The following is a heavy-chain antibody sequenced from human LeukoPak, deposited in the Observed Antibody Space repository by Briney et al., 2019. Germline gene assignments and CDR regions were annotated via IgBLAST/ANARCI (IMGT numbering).Heavy chain of an antibody. V-gene: IGHV1-18*01. CDR1: GYTFTSYG. D-gene: IGHD2-2*01. CDR2: ISAYNGNT. J-gene: IGHJ6*03. Sequence: ASVKVSCKASGYTFTSYGISWVRQAPGQGLEWMGWISAYNGNTNYAQKLQERVTITRDMSTSTAYMELSSLRSEDTAVYYCAADADIVVVPTYYMDVWGKGTTVTISS. CDR3: AADADIVVVPTYYMDV.